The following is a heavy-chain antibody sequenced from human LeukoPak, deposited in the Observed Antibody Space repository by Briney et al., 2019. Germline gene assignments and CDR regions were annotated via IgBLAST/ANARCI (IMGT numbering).Heavy chain of an antibody. CDR2: ISGSGGST. Sequence: GGSLRLSCAASGFTFSSYAMSWVRQAPGKGLEWVSAISGSGGSTYYADSVKGRFTISRDNSKDTLYLHMNSLRAEDTAVYYCARGESTRYSSGWSYNYWGQGTLVTVSS. CDR1: GFTFSSYA. D-gene: IGHD6-19*01. CDR3: ARGESTRYSSGWSYNY. J-gene: IGHJ4*02. V-gene: IGHV3-23*01.